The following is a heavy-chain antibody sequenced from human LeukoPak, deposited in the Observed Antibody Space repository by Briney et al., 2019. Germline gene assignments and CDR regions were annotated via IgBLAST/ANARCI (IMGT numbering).Heavy chain of an antibody. V-gene: IGHV3-23*01. CDR3: AKEPREYCSSTSCPNWFDL. J-gene: IGHJ5*02. Sequence: QPGRSLRLSCAASGFTFNSYAMSWVRQAPGKGLEWVSAINSSGGNSYYADSVKGRFTISRDNYENKLFLQMNSLRAEDMAVYYCAKEPREYCSSTSCPNWFDLWGQGTLVTVSS. CDR1: GFTFNSYA. D-gene: IGHD2-2*01. CDR2: INSSGGNS.